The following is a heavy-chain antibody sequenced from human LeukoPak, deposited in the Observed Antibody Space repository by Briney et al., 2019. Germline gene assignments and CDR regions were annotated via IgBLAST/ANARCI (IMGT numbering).Heavy chain of an antibody. D-gene: IGHD6-6*01. J-gene: IGHJ3*02. CDR3: ARDRWSSTSSEGALDI. V-gene: IGHV1-18*01. CDR1: GYTFINYG. Sequence: ASVKVSCKASGYTFINYGITWVRQAPAQGLEWMGWISAYNGNTVYAQKAQGRVTLTTDISTSTAYMELRSLRSDDTAMYYCARDRWSSTSSEGALDIWGQGTMVTVSS. CDR2: ISAYNGNT.